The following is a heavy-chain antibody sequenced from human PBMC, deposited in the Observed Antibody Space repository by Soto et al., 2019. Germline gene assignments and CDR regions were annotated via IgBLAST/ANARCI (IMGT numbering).Heavy chain of an antibody. J-gene: IGHJ6*02. CDR3: ARSSPYIVVRKPTGNQDYYGMDV. D-gene: IGHD2-2*01. V-gene: IGHV1-69*01. Sequence: QVQLVQSGAEVTKPGSSVKVFCKASGGTFSNYTISWVRQAPGQGLEWMGGIIPVFGTTDYEQKFQGRVTITADGSTSTAYMKLSSLRSADTAVYYCARSSPYIVVRKPTGNQDYYGMDVWGQGTTVTVSS. CDR1: GGTFSNYT. CDR2: IIPVFGTT.